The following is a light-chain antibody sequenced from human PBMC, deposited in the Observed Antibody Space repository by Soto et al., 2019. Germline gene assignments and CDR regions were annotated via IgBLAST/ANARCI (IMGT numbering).Light chain of an antibody. V-gene: IGLV2-11*01. CDR1: SSDVGYYYY. J-gene: IGLJ1*01. Sequence: QSVLTQSRSGSGSPGQSVTISCTGTSSDVGYYYYFSWYQQHPDKVPKLMIFDVNKRPSRVPDRFSGSKSGNTASLTISGLQAEDEADYYCCSYAGSSTYVFGTGTKVTVL. CDR3: CSYAGSSTYV. CDR2: DVN.